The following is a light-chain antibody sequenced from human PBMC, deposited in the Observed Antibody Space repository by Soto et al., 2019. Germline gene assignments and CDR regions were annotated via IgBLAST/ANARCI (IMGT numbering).Light chain of an antibody. V-gene: IGKV1-5*01. J-gene: IGKJ2*01. CDR3: QHYNHYPFT. CDR2: DAS. CDR1: ESISTW. Sequence: DIQMTQSPSTLSASVGDRVTITCRPSESISTWLAWYQQKPGKAPKLLIYDASTLQTGVPSRFSGSGSGTKFTLTINSLQPDDFATYFCQHYNHYPFTFGQGTKLESK.